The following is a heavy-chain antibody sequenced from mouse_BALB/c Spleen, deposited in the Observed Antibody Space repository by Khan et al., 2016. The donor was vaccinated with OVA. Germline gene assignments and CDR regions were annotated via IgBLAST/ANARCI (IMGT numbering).Heavy chain of an antibody. Sequence: QVQLKESGPGLVVPSQSLSITCTVSGFSLTGYGINWVRQPPGKGLEWLGQIWGDGSTDYNYALKSRLSIIKDNYKSQVVLKMNRSQTDGTARYYCARELRLGGFAYWGQGTLVTVSA. J-gene: IGHJ3*01. CDR1: GFSLTGYG. V-gene: IGHV2-6-7*01. CDR3: ARELRLGGFAY. D-gene: IGHD1-2*01. CDR2: IWGDGST.